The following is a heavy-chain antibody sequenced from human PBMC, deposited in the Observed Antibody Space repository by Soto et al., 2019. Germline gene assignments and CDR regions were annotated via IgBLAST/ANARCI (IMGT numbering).Heavy chain of an antibody. CDR2: ISGSGGST. J-gene: IGHJ5*02. CDR1: GFTFSSYA. V-gene: IGHV3-23*01. D-gene: IGHD3-3*01. Sequence: PGGSLRLSCAASGFTFSSYAISWVRQAPGKGLEWVSAISGSGGSTYYADSVKGRFTIPRDNSKNTLYLQMNSLRAEDTAVYYCAKSLFDFWSGYYTWFDPWGQGTLVTVSS. CDR3: AKSLFDFWSGYYTWFDP.